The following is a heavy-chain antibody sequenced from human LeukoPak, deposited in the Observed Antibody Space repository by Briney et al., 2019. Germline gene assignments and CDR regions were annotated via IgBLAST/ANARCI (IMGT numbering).Heavy chain of an antibody. D-gene: IGHD3-3*01. CDR2: IYYSGTT. CDR3: AREKGFWNGLDAFDL. V-gene: IGHV4-39*07. J-gene: IGHJ3*01. Sequence: SETLSLTCIVSGGSLSSNSFYWGWTRQAPGMGLEWIATIYYSGTTYYNPCLASRVTVEVDMPKYQFSLRVTSVTAADTGVYFCAREKGFWNGLDAFDLWGRGTLVTVSS. CDR1: GGSLSSNSFY.